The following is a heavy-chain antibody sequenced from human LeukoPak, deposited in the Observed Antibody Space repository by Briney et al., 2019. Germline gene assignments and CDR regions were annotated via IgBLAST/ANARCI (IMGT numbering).Heavy chain of an antibody. D-gene: IGHD7-27*01. Sequence: PGGSLRLSCAASGFTFSGYDMHWLRQAPGKGREGVAVISYDGSNKYYADCEKARFTISRHNSKNTLYVQENSQRPDHTTVYYCAREPPPLTGDIFLDYWGQGTLVTVSS. CDR1: GFTFSGYD. CDR3: AREPPPLTGDIFLDY. J-gene: IGHJ4*02. V-gene: IGHV3-30*01. CDR2: ISYDGSNK.